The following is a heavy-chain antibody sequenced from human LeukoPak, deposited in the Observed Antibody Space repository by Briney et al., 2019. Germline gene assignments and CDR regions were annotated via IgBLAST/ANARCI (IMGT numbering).Heavy chain of an antibody. CDR2: IIPIPGIA. Sequence: SVKVSCKASGGTFSSYAISWVRQAPGQGLEWMGRIIPIPGIANYAQKFQGRVTITADKSTSTAYMELSSLRSEDTAVYYCARDLGIAAAGRFDYWGQGTPVTVSS. CDR1: GGTFSSYA. CDR3: ARDLGIAAAGRFDY. V-gene: IGHV1-69*04. D-gene: IGHD6-13*01. J-gene: IGHJ4*02.